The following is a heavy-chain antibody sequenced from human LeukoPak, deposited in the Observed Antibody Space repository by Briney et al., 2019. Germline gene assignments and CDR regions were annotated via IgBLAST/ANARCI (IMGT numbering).Heavy chain of an antibody. Sequence: GGSLRLSCAASGLTFRDYDINWVRQAPGKGLEWVSYISGSGSTIYYADSVRGRFTISRDNAKNSLYLQMNSLRAEDTAVYYCARDLVSGAYTFDIWGQGTMVPVSS. J-gene: IGHJ3*02. V-gene: IGHV3-48*03. CDR1: GLTFRDYD. CDR2: ISGSGSTI. D-gene: IGHD3-16*01. CDR3: ARDLVSGAYTFDI.